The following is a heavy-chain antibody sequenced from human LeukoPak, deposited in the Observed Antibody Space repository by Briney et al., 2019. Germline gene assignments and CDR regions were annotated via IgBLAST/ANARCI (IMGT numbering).Heavy chain of an antibody. D-gene: IGHD2-2*01. J-gene: IGHJ6*03. V-gene: IGHV3-7*01. CDR2: IYLDGGRA. CDR1: GFTFTNYW. Sequence: PGGSLRLSCAVSGFTFTNYWMSWARQSPGKGLEWVANIYLDGGRAYYVDSVKGRFTISRDNAKNSLYLQMNSLRAEDTAVYYCAREGCSSTSCYYYYMDVWGKGTTVTVSS. CDR3: AREGCSSTSCYYYYMDV.